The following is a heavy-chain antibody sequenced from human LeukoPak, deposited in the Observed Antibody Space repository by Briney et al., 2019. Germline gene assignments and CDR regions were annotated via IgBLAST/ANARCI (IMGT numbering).Heavy chain of an antibody. CDR2: INSDGSST. CDR1: GFTFSSYW. Sequence: GGSLRLSCAASGFTFSSYWMHWVRQAPGKGPVWVSRINSDGSSTSYADSVKGRFTISRDNAKNTLYLQMSSLRAEDTAVYYCARTWELLPDFDYWGQGTLVTVSS. J-gene: IGHJ4*02. V-gene: IGHV3-74*01. D-gene: IGHD1-26*01. CDR3: ARTWELLPDFDY.